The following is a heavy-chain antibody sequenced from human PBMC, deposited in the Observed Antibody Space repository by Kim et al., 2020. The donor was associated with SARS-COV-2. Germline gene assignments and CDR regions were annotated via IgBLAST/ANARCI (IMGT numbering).Heavy chain of an antibody. J-gene: IGHJ5*02. CDR2: INTNTGNP. D-gene: IGHD2-8*02. V-gene: IGHV7-4-1*02. CDR1: GYTFTSYA. CDR3: ARDLLVVYRGWFDP. Sequence: ASVKVSCKASGYTFTSYAMNWVRQAPGQGLEWMGWINTNTGNPTYAQGFTGRFVFSLDTSVSTAYLQISSLKAEDTAVYYCARDLLVVYRGWFDPWGQGTLVTVSS.